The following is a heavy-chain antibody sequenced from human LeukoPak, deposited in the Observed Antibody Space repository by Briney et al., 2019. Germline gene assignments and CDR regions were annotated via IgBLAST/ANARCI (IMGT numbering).Heavy chain of an antibody. CDR1: GGSISSGDYY. V-gene: IGHV4-30-4*01. D-gene: IGHD3-3*01. CDR3: AREGRPSSPYDFWRGDYYYYGMDV. CDR2: IYYSGST. J-gene: IGHJ6*02. Sequence: SETLSLTCTVSGGSISSGDYYWSWIRQPPGKGLEWIGYIYYSGSTYYNPSLKSRVTISVDTSKNQFSLKLSSVTAADTAVYYCAREGRPSSPYDFWRGDYYYYGMDVWGQGTTVTVSS.